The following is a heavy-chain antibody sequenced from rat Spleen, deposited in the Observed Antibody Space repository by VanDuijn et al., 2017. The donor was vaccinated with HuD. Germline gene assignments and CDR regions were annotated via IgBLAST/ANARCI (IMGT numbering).Heavy chain of an antibody. CDR1: GFTFSNYY. CDR2: ISTGGDNT. CDR3: ARHGGYYNGDYLRDA. Sequence: EVQLVESGGGLVLPGRSMKLSCAASGFTFSNYYMAWVRQAPTKGLEWVASISTGGDNTYYRDSVKGRFSISRNNAKSTLYLQMDSLRSEDTATYYCARHGGYYNGDYLRDAWGQGASVTVSS. V-gene: IGHV5-25*01. D-gene: IGHD1-1*01. J-gene: IGHJ4*01.